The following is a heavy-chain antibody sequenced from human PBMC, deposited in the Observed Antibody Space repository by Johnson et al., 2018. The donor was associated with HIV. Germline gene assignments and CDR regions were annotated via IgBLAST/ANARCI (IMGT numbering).Heavy chain of an antibody. Sequence: EVQLVESGGGLVQPGGSLRLSCAASGFTFSSYAMHWVRQAPGKGLEYVSAISSNGGSTYYANSVKGRFTISRDSSKNTLYLQMGSLRAEDMAVYYCARNLLRYHWNADAFDICGQGTMVTVSS. CDR2: ISSNGGST. CDR3: ARNLLRYHWNADAFDI. J-gene: IGHJ3*02. V-gene: IGHV3-64*01. D-gene: IGHD1-20*01. CDR1: GFTFSSYA.